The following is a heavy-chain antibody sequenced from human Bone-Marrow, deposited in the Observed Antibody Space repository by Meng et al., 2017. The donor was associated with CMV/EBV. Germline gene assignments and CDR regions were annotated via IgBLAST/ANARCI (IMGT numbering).Heavy chain of an antibody. V-gene: IGHV1-69*05. D-gene: IGHD3-22*01. Sequence: SVKVSCKASGYTFTGYYMHWVRQAPGQGLEWMGGIIPIFGTANYAQKFQGRVTITTDESMSTAYMELSSLRSEDTAVYYCASPRDSSGYYYFDYWGQGTLVTVSS. CDR1: GYTFTGYY. J-gene: IGHJ4*02. CDR3: ASPRDSSGYYYFDY. CDR2: IIPIFGTA.